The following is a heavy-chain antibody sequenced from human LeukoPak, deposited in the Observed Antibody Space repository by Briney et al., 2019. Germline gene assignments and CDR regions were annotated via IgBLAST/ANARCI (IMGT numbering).Heavy chain of an antibody. J-gene: IGHJ4*02. CDR2: INPSGGST. CDR1: GYTFTSYY. V-gene: IGHV1-46*01. CDR3: ARGGNYYDSSPYPIDY. Sequence: ASVKVSCKASGYTFTSYYIHWVRQAPGQGLEWMGIINPSGGSTSYAQKFQGRVTMTRDTSTSTVYMEVSSLRSGDTAVYYCARGGNYYDSSPYPIDYWGQGTLVTVSS. D-gene: IGHD3-22*01.